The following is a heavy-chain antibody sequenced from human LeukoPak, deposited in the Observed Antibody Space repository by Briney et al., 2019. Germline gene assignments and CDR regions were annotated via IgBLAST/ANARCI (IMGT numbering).Heavy chain of an antibody. CDR3: TRENYVPDS. V-gene: IGHV3-7*03. J-gene: IGHJ4*02. Sequence: PGGSLRLSCVASGYTFSHYWMSWVRQTPGKGLEWVASISNGGYPTYYVDSVRGRFTISRDDARNSLFLQTNGLRADDTAVYYCTRENYVPDSWGQGTLVTVSS. D-gene: IGHD3-10*02. CDR2: ISNGGYPT. CDR1: GYTFSHYW.